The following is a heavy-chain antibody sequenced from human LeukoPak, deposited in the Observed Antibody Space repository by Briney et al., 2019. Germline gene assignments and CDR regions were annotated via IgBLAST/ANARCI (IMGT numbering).Heavy chain of an antibody. J-gene: IGHJ4*02. D-gene: IGHD3-9*01. CDR1: GGTFSSYT. V-gene: IGHV1-69*16. CDR2: IIPILGIA. CDR3: ARELRYFDWLLDY. Sequence: GSSVEVSCKASGGTFSSYTISWVRQAPGQGLEWMGRIIPILGIANYAQKFQGRVTITTDESTSTAYMELSSLRSEDTAVYYCARELRYFDWLLDYWGQGTLVTVSS.